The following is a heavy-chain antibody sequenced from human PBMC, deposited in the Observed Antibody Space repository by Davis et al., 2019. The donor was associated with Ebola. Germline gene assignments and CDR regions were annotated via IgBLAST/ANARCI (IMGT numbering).Heavy chain of an antibody. CDR3: ARVRWFGELLGYYYGMDV. Sequence: GESLKISCAASGFTFSSYWMNWVRQAPGKGLEWVSSISSSSSYIYYADSVKGRFTISRDNAKNSLYLQMNSLRAEDTAVYYCARVRWFGELLGYYYGMDVWGQGTTVTVSS. CDR1: GFTFSSYW. CDR2: ISSSSSYI. D-gene: IGHD3-10*01. J-gene: IGHJ6*02. V-gene: IGHV3-21*01.